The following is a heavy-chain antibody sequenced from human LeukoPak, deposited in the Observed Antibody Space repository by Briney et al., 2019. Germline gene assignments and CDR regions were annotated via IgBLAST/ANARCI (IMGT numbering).Heavy chain of an antibody. CDR2: INSGGETR. D-gene: IGHD1-1*01. J-gene: IGHJ6*02. V-gene: IGHV3-48*03. CDR3: ARDQGERRHYCYGMDV. CDR1: GFTLNNYE. Sequence: GGSLRLSCAASGFTLNNYEMNWVRQAPGKGLEWVSYINSGGETRYYADSVKGRFTISRDNADNSLSLQMNSLRAEDTAVYYCARDQGERRHYCYGMDVWGQGTTVTVSS.